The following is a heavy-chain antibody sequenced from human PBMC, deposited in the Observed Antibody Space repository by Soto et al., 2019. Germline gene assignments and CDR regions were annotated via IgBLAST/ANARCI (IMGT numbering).Heavy chain of an antibody. CDR3: ARGSYDYVWGGYVSDY. Sequence: GGSLRLSCAASGFTFSSYWMSWVRQAPGKGLEWVANIKQDGSEKYYVDSVKGRFTISRDNAKNSLYLQMNSLRAEDTAVYYCARGSYDYVWGGYVSDYWGQGTLVTVSS. CDR2: IKQDGSEK. V-gene: IGHV3-7*05. D-gene: IGHD3-16*01. CDR1: GFTFSSYW. J-gene: IGHJ4*02.